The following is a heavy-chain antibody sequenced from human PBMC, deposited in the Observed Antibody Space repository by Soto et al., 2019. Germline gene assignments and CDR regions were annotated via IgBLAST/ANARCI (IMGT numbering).Heavy chain of an antibody. J-gene: IGHJ4*02. CDR1: GFNLGNYA. CDR2: INWNSAKV. D-gene: IGHD6-25*01. Sequence: EVQLVESGGGLVQPGRSLRLSCEVSGFNLGNYAMHWVRQAPGKGLEWVAGINWNSAKVGYAGSVKGRFTISRDNAKNSVYLQMNGLTTEATARYYCAKDKGGTPYYFDSWGQGILVTVSA. CDR3: AKDKGGTPYYFDS. V-gene: IGHV3-9*01.